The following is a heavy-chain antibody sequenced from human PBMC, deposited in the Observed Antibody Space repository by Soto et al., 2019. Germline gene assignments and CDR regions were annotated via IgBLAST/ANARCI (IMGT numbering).Heavy chain of an antibody. CDR2: ISVYSGNT. D-gene: IGHD3-22*01. J-gene: IGHJ4*02. CDR1: GDTFTNYG. CDR3: ARDRSPYYYDSSGYPHY. Sequence: QVQVVQSGAEVKKPGASVKVSCKASGDTFTNYGFSWVRQAPGQGLEWMGRISVYSGNTNYAQNVQGRVTMTTDTSTSTAYMELRSLRSDDTAVYYCARDRSPYYYDSSGYPHYWGQGTLVTVSS. V-gene: IGHV1-18*01.